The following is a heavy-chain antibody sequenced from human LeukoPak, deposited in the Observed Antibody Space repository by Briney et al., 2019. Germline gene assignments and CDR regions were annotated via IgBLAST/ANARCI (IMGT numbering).Heavy chain of an antibody. D-gene: IGHD1-26*01. J-gene: IGHJ4*02. V-gene: IGHV3-48*03. CDR3: ARAPGGSYGPTTDFDY. CDR1: GFTFSSYE. CDR2: ISSSGSTI. Sequence: GGSLRLSCAASGFTFSSYEMNWVRQAPGRGLEWVSYISSSGSTIYYADSVKGRFTISRDNAKNSLYLQMNSLRAEDTAVYYCARAPGGSYGPTTDFDYWGQGTLVTASS.